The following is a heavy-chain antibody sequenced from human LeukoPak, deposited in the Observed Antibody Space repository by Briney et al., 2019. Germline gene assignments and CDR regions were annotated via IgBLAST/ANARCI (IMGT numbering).Heavy chain of an antibody. J-gene: IGHJ3*02. Sequence: GGSLRLSCAASGFTFSSYAMSWVRQAPGKGLEWVSAISGSGGSTYYADSVKGRFTISRDNSKNTLYLQMNSLRAEDTAVYCCAKSFGCSGGSCYSDAFDIWGQGTMVTVSS. CDR2: ISGSGGST. CDR3: AKSFGCSGGSCYSDAFDI. V-gene: IGHV3-23*01. D-gene: IGHD2-15*01. CDR1: GFTFSSYA.